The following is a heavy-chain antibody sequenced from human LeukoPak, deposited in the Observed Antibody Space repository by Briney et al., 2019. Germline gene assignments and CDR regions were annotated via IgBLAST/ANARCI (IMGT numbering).Heavy chain of an antibody. V-gene: IGHV4-4*09. Sequence: PSETLSLTCTVSGDSISSYYWSWIRQPPGKGLEWIGYIYTSGSTNYNPSLKSRVTISVDTSKNQFSLKLSSVTAADTAVYYCARGHSSGWKYYFDYWGQGTLVTVSS. J-gene: IGHJ4*02. CDR1: GDSISSYY. CDR2: IYTSGST. D-gene: IGHD6-19*01. CDR3: ARGHSSGWKYYFDY.